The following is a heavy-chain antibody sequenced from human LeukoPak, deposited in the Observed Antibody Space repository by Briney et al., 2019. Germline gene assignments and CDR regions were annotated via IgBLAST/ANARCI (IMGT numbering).Heavy chain of an antibody. CDR1: GYTFTSYD. CDR2: MNPNSGNT. D-gene: IGHD5-12*01. Sequence: ASVKVSCKASGYTFTSYDINWMRQATGQGLEWMGWMNPNSGNTGYAQKFQGRVTMTRNTSISTAHMELRSLRSDDTAVYYCARVYGAGYDFRGAFDIWGQGTMVTVSS. J-gene: IGHJ3*02. V-gene: IGHV1-8*01. CDR3: ARVYGAGYDFRGAFDI.